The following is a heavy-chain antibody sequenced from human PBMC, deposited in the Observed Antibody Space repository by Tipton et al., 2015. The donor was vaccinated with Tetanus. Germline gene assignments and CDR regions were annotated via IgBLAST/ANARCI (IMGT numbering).Heavy chain of an antibody. D-gene: IGHD2-8*01. CDR3: TTSGMVGSGSRVDY. CDR2: IKSKTDGGTT. J-gene: IGHJ4*02. V-gene: IGHV3-15*07. Sequence: SLRLSCATSGLFFKNAWMNWVRQAPGKGLEWVGRIKSKTDGGTTDYAARVKDRFSISRDDSKNTLFLQMNSLKTEDTAVYYCTTSGMVGSGSRVDYWGRGTLVTVSS. CDR1: GLFFKNAW.